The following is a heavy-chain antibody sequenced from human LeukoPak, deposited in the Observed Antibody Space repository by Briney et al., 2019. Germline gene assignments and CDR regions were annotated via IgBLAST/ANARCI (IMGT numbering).Heavy chain of an antibody. D-gene: IGHD5-12*01. J-gene: IGHJ4*02. CDR2: IRSTANNYAT. V-gene: IGHV3-73*01. CDR3: ATNGGGDSGYGNFDY. Sequence: GGSLRLSCAASGFTFSGSAMHWVRQASGKGLEWVGRIRSTANNYATAYAASVKGRFSISRDDSKNTAYLQMNSLRAEDTAFYYCATNGGGDSGYGNFDYWGQGTLVTVSS. CDR1: GFTFSGSA.